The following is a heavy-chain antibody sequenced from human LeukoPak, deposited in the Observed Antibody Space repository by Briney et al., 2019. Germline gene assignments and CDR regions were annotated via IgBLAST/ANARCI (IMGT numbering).Heavy chain of an antibody. V-gene: IGHV4-30-2*01. J-gene: IGHJ3*02. CDR1: GGFISSGGYS. CDR3: ARDGQGFDI. CDR2: IYHSGST. Sequence: SQTLSLTCAVSGGFISSGGYSWSWIRQPPGKGLEWIGYIYHSGSTYYNPSLKSRVTISVDRSKNQFSLKLSSVTAADTAVYYCARDGQGFDIWGQGTMVTVSS.